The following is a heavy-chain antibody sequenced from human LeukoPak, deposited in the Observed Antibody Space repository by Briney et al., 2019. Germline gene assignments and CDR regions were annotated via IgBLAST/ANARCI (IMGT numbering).Heavy chain of an antibody. J-gene: IGHJ6*02. Sequence: SETLSLTCTVSGGSVSSLYWSWIRQPPGKGLEWIGYNYHSGTTYYNPSLKSRVTISVDTPKNQFSLKLSSVTAADTAEYYCARVLASDSDYYYDGMDVWGQGNTVTVSS. CDR1: GGSVSSLY. V-gene: IGHV4-59*02. CDR3: ARVLASDSDYYYDGMDV. D-gene: IGHD2-15*01. CDR2: NYHSGTT.